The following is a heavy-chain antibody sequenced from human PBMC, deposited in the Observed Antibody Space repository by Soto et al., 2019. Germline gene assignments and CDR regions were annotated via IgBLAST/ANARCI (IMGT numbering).Heavy chain of an antibody. CDR1: GGSISSSSYY. CDR3: ARAPVAGTRLFDY. Sequence: SETLSLTCTVSGGSISSSSYYWGWIRRPPGKGLEWIGSIYYSGSTYYNPSLKSRVTISVDTSKNQFFLKVNSVTAADTAVYYCARAPVAGTRLFDYWGQGTLVTVSS. V-gene: IGHV4-39*07. D-gene: IGHD6-19*01. CDR2: IYYSGST. J-gene: IGHJ4*02.